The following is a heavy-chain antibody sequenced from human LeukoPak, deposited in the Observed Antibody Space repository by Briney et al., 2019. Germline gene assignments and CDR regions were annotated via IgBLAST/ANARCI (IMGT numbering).Heavy chain of an antibody. J-gene: IGHJ5*01. CDR2: ISARDGRT. Sequence: PGGSLRLSCPASGFIFSDHAMNWVRQAPGKGLEWVSIISARDGRTYYADSVTGRFTISRDNSKNTLYLQMNSLRVEDTAVYYCAKDRNDWKQGIDSWGQGTLVTVST. D-gene: IGHD1-1*01. CDR1: GFIFSDHA. CDR3: AKDRNDWKQGIDS. V-gene: IGHV3-23*01.